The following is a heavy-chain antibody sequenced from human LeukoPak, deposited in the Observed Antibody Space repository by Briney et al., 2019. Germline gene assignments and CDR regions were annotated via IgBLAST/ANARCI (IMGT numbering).Heavy chain of an antibody. CDR3: AREEWELPLDY. CDR2: ISYDGSNK. Sequence: GSLRLSCAASGFTFSSYAMHWVRQAPGKGLEWVAVISYDGSNKYYADSVKGRFTISRDNSKNTLYLQMNSLRADDTAVYYCAREEWELPLDYWGQGTLVTVSS. D-gene: IGHD1-26*01. CDR1: GFTFSSYA. J-gene: IGHJ4*02. V-gene: IGHV3-30-3*01.